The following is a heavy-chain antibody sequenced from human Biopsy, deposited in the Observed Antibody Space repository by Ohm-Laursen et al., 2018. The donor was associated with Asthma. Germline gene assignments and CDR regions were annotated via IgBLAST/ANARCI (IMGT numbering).Heavy chain of an antibody. D-gene: IGHD6-13*01. CDR2: ISYDGHNQ. CDR3: ARATVAAAGND. Sequence: SLRLSCAASGFTVSTNGMSWVRQTPGKGLEWLSSISYDGHNQHYADSVKGRFTISRDNSKNTVSLEMNSLRRDDTAVYFCARATVAAAGNDWGQGTLVTVSS. CDR1: GFTVSTNG. V-gene: IGHV3-30*05. J-gene: IGHJ4*02.